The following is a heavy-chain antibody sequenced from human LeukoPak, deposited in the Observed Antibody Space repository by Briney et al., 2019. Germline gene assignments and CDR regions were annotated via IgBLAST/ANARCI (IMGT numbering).Heavy chain of an antibody. CDR1: GYTFTRYY. Sequence: ASVKVSCKASGYTFTRYYMHWVRQAPGQGLEWMGIINPSDGSTSYAQKSQGRVTMTRDTSTSTVYMEPSSLRSEDTAVYYCARAIEGYSYGYEFDYWGQGTLVTVSS. CDR3: ARAIEGYSYGYEFDY. CDR2: INPSDGST. D-gene: IGHD5-18*01. J-gene: IGHJ4*02. V-gene: IGHV1-46*01.